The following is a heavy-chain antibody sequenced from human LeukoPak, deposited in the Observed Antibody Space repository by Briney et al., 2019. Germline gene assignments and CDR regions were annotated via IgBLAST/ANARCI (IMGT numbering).Heavy chain of an antibody. V-gene: IGHV5-51*01. Sequence: GESLKISCKGSGYSFTSYWIGWVRQMPGKGLEWMGIIYPGDSDTRYSPSFQGQVTISADKSISTAYLQWSSLKASDTAMYYCASSSGYYCAHDAFDIWGQGTMVTVSS. CDR2: IYPGDSDT. D-gene: IGHD3-22*01. CDR3: ASSSGYYCAHDAFDI. J-gene: IGHJ3*02. CDR1: GYSFTSYW.